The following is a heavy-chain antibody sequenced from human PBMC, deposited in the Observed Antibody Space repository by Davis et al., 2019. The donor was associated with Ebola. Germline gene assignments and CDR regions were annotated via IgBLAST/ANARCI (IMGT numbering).Heavy chain of an antibody. V-gene: IGHV4-4*02. J-gene: IGHJ5*02. CDR2: IYQSGST. CDR1: GGSISSSNW. Sequence: GSLRLSCAVSGGSISSSNWWSWVRQPPGKGLEWIGEIYQSGSTNYNPSLKSRVTISVDKSKNQFSLKLSSVTAADTAVYYCARGQGYCSSTSCSTNWFDPWGQGTLVTVSS. CDR3: ARGQGYCSSTSCSTNWFDP. D-gene: IGHD2-2*01.